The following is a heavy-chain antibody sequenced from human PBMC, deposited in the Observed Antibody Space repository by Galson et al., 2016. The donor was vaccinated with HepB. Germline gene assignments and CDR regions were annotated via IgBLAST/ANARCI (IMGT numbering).Heavy chain of an antibody. V-gene: IGHV4-4*02. CDR1: GGSISYNYW. CDR2: IYHSGIS. J-gene: IGHJ4*02. Sequence: SETLSLTCAVSGGSISYNYWWSWVRQPPGQGLEWIGQIYHSGISNYNPSLKSRVSISVDKSKNHFSLQLTSVTAADTAIYFCAKSRYSDTTCYFFPDFWGQGTLVTVSS. D-gene: IGHD3-22*01. CDR3: AKSRYSDTTCYFFPDF.